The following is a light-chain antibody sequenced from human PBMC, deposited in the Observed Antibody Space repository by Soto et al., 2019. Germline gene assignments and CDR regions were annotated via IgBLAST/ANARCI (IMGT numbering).Light chain of an antibody. CDR2: DVS. Sequence: QSALTQPASVSGSPGQSITISCTGTSSDVGGYNYVSWYQQHPGKAPKFMIYDVSNRPSGVSNRFSGSKSGNTASLTISGLQAEDEADYYCRSYTSSSTRVFGTGTKLTVL. CDR1: SSDVGGYNY. V-gene: IGLV2-14*01. J-gene: IGLJ1*01. CDR3: RSYTSSSTRV.